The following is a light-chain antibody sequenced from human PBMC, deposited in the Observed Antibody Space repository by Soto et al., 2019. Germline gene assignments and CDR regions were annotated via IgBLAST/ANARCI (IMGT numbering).Light chain of an antibody. J-gene: IGKJ3*01. V-gene: IGKV1-5*03. CDR1: QSIKNW. CDR3: QQYSSYSQFT. Sequence: DIQMTQSPSTLSASVGDRVTITCRASQSIKNWLAWYQQKPGEAPKLLIYKASTLASGVPSRFSGSGSGTDFTLTISCVQPDDVATYYCQQYSSYSQFTFGPRTKVVIK. CDR2: KAS.